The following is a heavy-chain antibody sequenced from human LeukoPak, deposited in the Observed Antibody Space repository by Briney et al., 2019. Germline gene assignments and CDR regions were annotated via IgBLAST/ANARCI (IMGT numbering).Heavy chain of an antibody. D-gene: IGHD2/OR15-2a*01. CDR3: ASPDASMESAFAY. CDR2: IIPIFGTP. CDR1: GGTFITFA. V-gene: IGHV1-69*05. Sequence: SVKVSCKASGGTFITFAISWVRQAPGQGLEWMGGIIPIFGTPNYAQKFQGRVTITTDESTSTAYMELSSLKSDDTAVYYCASPDASMESAFAYWGQGTLVTVSS. J-gene: IGHJ4*02.